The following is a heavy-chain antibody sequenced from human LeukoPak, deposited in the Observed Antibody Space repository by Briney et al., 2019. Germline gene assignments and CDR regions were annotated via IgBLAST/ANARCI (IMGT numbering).Heavy chain of an antibody. CDR2: INHSGST. V-gene: IGHV4-39*07. CDR1: GGSISSSTYY. D-gene: IGHD3-3*01. J-gene: IGHJ5*02. CDR3: ARGNYHYDFWSGYYTP. Sequence: MPSETLSLTCTVSGGSISSSTYYWAWIRQSPGKGLEWIGEINHSGSTNYNPSLKSRVTISVDTSKNQFSLKLSSVTAADTAVYYCARGNYHYDFWSGYYTPWGQGTLVTVSS.